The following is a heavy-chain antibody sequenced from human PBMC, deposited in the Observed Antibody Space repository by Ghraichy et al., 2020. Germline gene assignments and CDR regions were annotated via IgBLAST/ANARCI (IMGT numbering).Heavy chain of an antibody. D-gene: IGHD5-24*01. Sequence: GGSLRLSCAASGFTVSSNYMSWVRQAPGKGLEWVSIIYSGGSTYYADSVKGRFTISRDNSTNTLELQMNSLRAEDTAVYYCARDGDGYNRYYYYGMDVWGQGTTVTVSS. J-gene: IGHJ6*02. CDR2: IYSGGST. CDR1: GFTVSSNY. V-gene: IGHV3-53*01. CDR3: ARDGDGYNRYYYYGMDV.